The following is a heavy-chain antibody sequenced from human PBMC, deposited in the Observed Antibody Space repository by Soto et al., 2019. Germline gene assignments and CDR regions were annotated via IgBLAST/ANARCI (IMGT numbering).Heavy chain of an antibody. D-gene: IGHD1-26*01. Sequence: SSKVSCKASGGTFSSYAISCVRQAPGQGLEWMGGIIPIFGTANCAQKFQGRVTITADESTSTAYMELSSLRSEDTAVYYCARASGLRGGSYFWYFDLWGRGTLVTVSS. V-gene: IGHV1-69*13. CDR1: GGTFSSYA. CDR2: IIPIFGTA. CDR3: ARASGLRGGSYFWYFDL. J-gene: IGHJ2*01.